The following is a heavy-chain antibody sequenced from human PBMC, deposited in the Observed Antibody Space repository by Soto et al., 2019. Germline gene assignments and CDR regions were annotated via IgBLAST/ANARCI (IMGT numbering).Heavy chain of an antibody. Sequence: SETLSLTCVVYGGSFSGYYWSWIRQPPGKGLEWIGEINHSGSTNYNPSLKSRVTISVDTSKNQFSLKLSSVTAADTAVYYCEKGGLPGYAQYWGHGTLVTVSS. D-gene: IGHD2-2*01. CDR1: GGSFSGYY. V-gene: IGHV4-34*01. CDR3: EKGGLPGYAQY. J-gene: IGHJ4*01. CDR2: INHSGST.